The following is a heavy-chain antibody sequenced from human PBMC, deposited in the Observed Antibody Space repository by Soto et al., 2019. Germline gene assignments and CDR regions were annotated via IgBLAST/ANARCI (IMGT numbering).Heavy chain of an antibody. CDR3: ARLNRVRGSYWIDY. CDR2: IYRSGST. V-gene: IGHV4-30-2*01. J-gene: IGHJ4*02. Sequence: QLQLQESGSGLVKPSQTLSLTCAVSGGSISSGGYSWSWIRQPPGKGLEWIGYIYRSGSTYYNPALNSRVTISVDRSKNQFSLKLRSVTAADTAVYYCARLNRVRGSYWIDYWGQGTLVTVSS. CDR1: GGSISSGGYS. D-gene: IGHD1-26*01.